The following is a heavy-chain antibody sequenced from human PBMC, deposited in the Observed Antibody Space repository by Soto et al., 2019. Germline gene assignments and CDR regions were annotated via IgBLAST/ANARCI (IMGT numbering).Heavy chain of an antibody. V-gene: IGHV3-7*04. CDR2: IKEDGSEK. Sequence: EVQLVESGGGLVQSGGSLRLSCEASGISFITYWMKWVRQAPGKGLEWLASIKEDGSEKQYVDSVKGRFTISRDNAKNSLYLQMNSLSEEDTAVYYCVRAISGSFALWGQGTLVIVSS. CDR3: VRAISGSFAL. D-gene: IGHD3-9*01. CDR1: GISFITYW. J-gene: IGHJ4*02.